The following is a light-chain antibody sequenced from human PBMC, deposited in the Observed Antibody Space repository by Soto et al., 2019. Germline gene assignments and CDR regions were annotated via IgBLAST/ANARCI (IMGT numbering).Light chain of an antibody. CDR1: SSNIGNNA. Sequence: QSVLTQPPSVSEAPRQRVTISCSGSSSNIGNNAVNWYQQLPGKAPKLLIYYDDLLPSGVSDRFSGSKSGTSASLAISGLQSEDEADYYCAAWDDSLNGLFGGGTKVTVL. CDR2: YDD. CDR3: AAWDDSLNGL. V-gene: IGLV1-36*01. J-gene: IGLJ3*02.